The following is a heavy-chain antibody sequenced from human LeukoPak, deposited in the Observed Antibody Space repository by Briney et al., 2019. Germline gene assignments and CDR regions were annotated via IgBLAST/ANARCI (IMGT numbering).Heavy chain of an antibody. CDR3: ARGASDTAMDYFDY. Sequence: ASVKVSCKASGGTFSSYAISWVRQAPGQGLEWMGGIIPIFGTANHAQRFQGRVTITTDESTSTAYMELSSLRSEDTAVYYCARGASDTAMDYFDYWGQGTLVTVSS. CDR2: IIPIFGTA. J-gene: IGHJ4*02. D-gene: IGHD5-18*01. CDR1: GGTFSSYA. V-gene: IGHV1-69*05.